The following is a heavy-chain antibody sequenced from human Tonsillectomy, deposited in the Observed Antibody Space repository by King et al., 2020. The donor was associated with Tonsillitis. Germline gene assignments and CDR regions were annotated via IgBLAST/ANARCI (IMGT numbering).Heavy chain of an antibody. CDR3: AKCLRKVRGIGISLPFWS. J-gene: IGHJ5*02. CDR1: GFTFSDYA. D-gene: IGHD3-10*01. V-gene: IGHV3-23*04. CDR2: ISGSGGST. Sequence: VQLVESGGGLVQPGGSLRLSCAASGFTFSDYAMSWVRQAPGKGLEWVSVISGSGGSTYYADSVKGRFTISRDNSKSTLYLQMNSLRAEDTAVYYCAKCLRKVRGIGISLPFWSCGQGGLVTVSS.